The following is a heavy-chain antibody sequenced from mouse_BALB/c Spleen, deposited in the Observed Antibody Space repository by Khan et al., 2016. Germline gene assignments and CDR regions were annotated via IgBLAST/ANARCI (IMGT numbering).Heavy chain of an antibody. V-gene: IGHV2-6-5*01. CDR1: GFSLTDYG. CDR3: AQLRYYDGSSYVDY. Sequence: QVQLKESGPGLVAPSQSLSITCTASGFSLTDYGVSWMRQPPGKGLEWLGGIRGGGSTYYNSATKSRLGISKDNTKGTDFLKMNRLQTDDTAMYYCAQLRYYDGSSYVDYWGRRTTLPVSS. D-gene: IGHD1-1*01. CDR2: IRGGGST. J-gene: IGHJ2*01.